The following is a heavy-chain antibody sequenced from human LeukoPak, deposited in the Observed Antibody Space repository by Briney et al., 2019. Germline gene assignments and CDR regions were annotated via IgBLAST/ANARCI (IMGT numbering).Heavy chain of an antibody. Sequence: PGGPLRLSCVASGFTVSSNCMSWVRQAPGKGLEWVSIIYNDGSTFYADSVKGRFTISRDNSKNTLYLQMDSLSAEDTAVYYCARDYRNGAIDYWGQGTLVTVSS. J-gene: IGHJ4*02. CDR2: IYNDGST. V-gene: IGHV3-53*01. CDR3: ARDYRNGAIDY. D-gene: IGHD1-1*01. CDR1: GFTVSSNC.